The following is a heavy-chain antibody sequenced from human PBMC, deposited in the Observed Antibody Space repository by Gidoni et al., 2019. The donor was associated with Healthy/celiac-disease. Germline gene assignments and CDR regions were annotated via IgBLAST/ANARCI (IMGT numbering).Heavy chain of an antibody. D-gene: IGHD3-22*01. V-gene: IGHV4-34*01. CDR1: GGSFSGYY. Sequence: QVQLQQWGAGLLKPSETLSLTCPVYGGSFSGYYWRWLRQPPGKRLEWIGEINHSGSTNYNPSLKSRVTISVDTSKNQFSLKLSSVTAADTAVYYCARVDDSSGYSDYWGQGTLVTVSS. J-gene: IGHJ4*02. CDR3: ARVDDSSGYSDY. CDR2: INHSGST.